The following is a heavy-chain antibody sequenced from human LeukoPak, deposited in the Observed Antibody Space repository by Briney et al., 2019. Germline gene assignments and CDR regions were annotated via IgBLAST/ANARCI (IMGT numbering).Heavy chain of an antibody. V-gene: IGHV4-39*01. CDR3: ATLSSSGWPLYYYYYMDV. CDR1: GGSISSSSYY. CDR2: IYYSGST. J-gene: IGHJ6*03. Sequence: PSETLSLTCTVSGGSISSSSYYWGWIRQPPGKGLEWIGSIYYSGSTYYNPSLKSRVTISVDTSKNQFPLKLSSVTAADTAVYYCATLSSSGWPLYYYYYMDVWGKGTTVTVSS. D-gene: IGHD6-19*01.